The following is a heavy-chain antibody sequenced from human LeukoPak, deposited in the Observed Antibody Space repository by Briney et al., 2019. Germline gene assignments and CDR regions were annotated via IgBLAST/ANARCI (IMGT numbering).Heavy chain of an antibody. CDR3: ARVRGAVAGMVDY. CDR2: INPNSGGT. Sequence: ASVKVSCKASGYTFTGYYMHWVRQAPGQGLEWMGWINPNSGGTNYAQKFQGRVTMTRDTSISTAYMELSRLRSDDTAVYYCARVRGAVAGMVDYWGQGTLVTVSS. CDR1: GYTFTGYY. J-gene: IGHJ4*02. D-gene: IGHD6-19*01. V-gene: IGHV1-2*02.